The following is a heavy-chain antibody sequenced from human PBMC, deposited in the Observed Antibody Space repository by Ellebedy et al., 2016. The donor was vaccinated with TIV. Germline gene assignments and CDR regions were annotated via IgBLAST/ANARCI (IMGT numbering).Heavy chain of an antibody. V-gene: IGHV3-11*01. J-gene: IGHJ4*02. Sequence: GESLKISCAASGFTFSDYYMSWIRQAPGKGLEWISYISNSGSTIHYADSVRGRFTLSRDNAKNSLYLQRDSLRSEDTAVYYWARERGVPAVTTSFDYWGQGTLVSVSS. D-gene: IGHD4-17*01. CDR1: GFTFSDYY. CDR2: ISNSGSTI. CDR3: ARERGVPAVTTSFDY.